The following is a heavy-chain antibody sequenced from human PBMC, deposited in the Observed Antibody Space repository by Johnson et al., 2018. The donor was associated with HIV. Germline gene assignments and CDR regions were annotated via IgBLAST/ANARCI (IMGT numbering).Heavy chain of an antibody. CDR3: ATFGGGSFHAFDI. CDR2: IKEDGSQK. J-gene: IGHJ3*02. D-gene: IGHD1-26*01. CDR1: GFTFSTTW. V-gene: IGHV3-7*05. Sequence: MQLVESGGGLVQPGGSLRLSCVASGFTFSTTWMNWVRQAPGKGLEWVANIKEDGSQKYYVDSLKGRFTISRDNAKNSLSLQMNSLRAEDTAVYYCATFGGGSFHAFDIWGQGTMVTVSS.